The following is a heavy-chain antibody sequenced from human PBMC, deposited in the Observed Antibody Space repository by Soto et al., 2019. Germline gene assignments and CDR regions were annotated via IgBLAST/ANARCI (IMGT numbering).Heavy chain of an antibody. CDR1: GFTFSSYE. CDR2: ISSSGSTI. Sequence: GGSLRLSCAASGFTFSSYEMNWVRQALGKGLEWVSYISSSGSTIYYADSVKGRFTISRDNAKNSLYLQMNSLRAEDTAVYYCARVGYYYDSSGYQDYWGQGTLVTVSS. D-gene: IGHD3-22*01. J-gene: IGHJ4*02. V-gene: IGHV3-48*03. CDR3: ARVGYYYDSSGYQDY.